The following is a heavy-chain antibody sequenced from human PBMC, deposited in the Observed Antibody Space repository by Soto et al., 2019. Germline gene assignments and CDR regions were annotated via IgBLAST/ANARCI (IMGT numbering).Heavy chain of an antibody. V-gene: IGHV3-30*18. Sequence: LRLSCEASGFAFSSYAMHWVRQAPGKGLEWVGVISYDGNYIYYADSVKGRFTISRDNSKNTLYVQVNSLRPEDTAVYYCAKGILSATIGPYAMDVWGQGTTVTVSS. CDR3: AKGILSATIGPYAMDV. J-gene: IGHJ6*02. CDR1: GFAFSSYA. D-gene: IGHD3-16*01. CDR2: ISYDGNYI.